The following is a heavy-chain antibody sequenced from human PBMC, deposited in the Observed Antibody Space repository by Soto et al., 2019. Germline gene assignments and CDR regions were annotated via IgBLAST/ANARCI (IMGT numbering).Heavy chain of an antibody. D-gene: IGHD6-19*01. CDR2: INPNSGGT. CDR1: GYTFTGYY. J-gene: IGHJ4*02. Sequence: ASVKVSCKASGYTFTGYYMHWVRQAPGQGLEWMGWINPNSGGTNYAQKFQGRVTMTRDTSISTAYMELSRLRSDDTAVYYCARASLTVAGSLDYWSQGTLVTAPQ. V-gene: IGHV1-2*02. CDR3: ARASLTVAGSLDY.